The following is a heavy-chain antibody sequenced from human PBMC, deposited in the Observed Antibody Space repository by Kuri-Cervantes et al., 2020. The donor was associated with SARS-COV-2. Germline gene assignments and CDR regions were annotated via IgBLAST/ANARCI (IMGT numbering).Heavy chain of an antibody. CDR1: GGSFSGLS. CDR2: VNHNGNT. J-gene: IGHJ4*02. V-gene: IGHV4-34*01. Sequence: SETLSLTCAVHGGSFSGLSWSWIRQSPGKGLEWIGEVNHNGNTNYNPSLKSRVTISLDTSKDQFSLILNSVTAADTSVYYCAISLLIFSNNAVGSSSIDYWGQGTLVTVSS. CDR3: AISLLIFSNNAVGSSSIDY. D-gene: IGHD6-6*01.